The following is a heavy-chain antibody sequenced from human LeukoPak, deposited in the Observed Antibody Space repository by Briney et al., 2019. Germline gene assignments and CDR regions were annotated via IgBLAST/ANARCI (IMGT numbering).Heavy chain of an antibody. CDR1: GFTFSSYG. D-gene: IGHD6-13*01. CDR2: ISYDGSNK. J-gene: IGHJ4*02. CDR3: AKDLYSSSWTTDY. V-gene: IGHV3-30*18. Sequence: PGRSLRLSCAASGFTFSSYGMHWVRQAPGKGLEWVAVISYDGSNKYYADSVKGRFTISRDNSKNTLYLQMNSLRADDTAMYYCAKDLYSSSWTTDYWGQGTLVSVSS.